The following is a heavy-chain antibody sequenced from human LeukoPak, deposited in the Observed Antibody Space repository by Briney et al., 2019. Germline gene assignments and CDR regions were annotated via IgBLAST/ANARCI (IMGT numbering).Heavy chain of an antibody. CDR1: GDSITSYY. V-gene: IGHV4-59*01. J-gene: IGHJ4*02. CDR3: ARGGPGVLDY. D-gene: IGHD2-8*01. Sequence: SETLSLTCTVSGDSITSYYWSWIRQPPGKGLEWIGYIYYSGSTNYNPSLKSRVTISVDTSKNQFSLKLSSVTAADTAVYYCARGGPGVLDYWGQGTLVTVSS. CDR2: IYYSGST.